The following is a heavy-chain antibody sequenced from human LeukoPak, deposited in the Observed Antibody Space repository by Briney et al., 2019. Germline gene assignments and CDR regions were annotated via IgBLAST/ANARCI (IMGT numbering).Heavy chain of an antibody. CDR3: ARLRDHYYDSSGYYYVPYYYYYGMDV. D-gene: IGHD3-22*01. CDR2: IYYSGRN. V-gene: IGHV4-59*08. Sequence: SETLSLTCAVSGGSISRYYWSWIRQPPGKGLEWIGYIYYSGRNNYNPSLKTLVTISVAPSQNHFSLKLISVPAADTAVYYCARLRDHYYDSSGYYYVPYYYYYGMDVWGQGTTVTVSS. J-gene: IGHJ6*02. CDR1: GGSISRYY.